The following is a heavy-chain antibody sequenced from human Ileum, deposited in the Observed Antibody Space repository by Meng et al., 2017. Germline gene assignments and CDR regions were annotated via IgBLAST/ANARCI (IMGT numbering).Heavy chain of an antibody. V-gene: IGHV4-61*01. CDR1: GDSVSTNFY. Sequence: SETLSLTCTVSGDSVSTNFYWSWLRQSPGKGLELIGYIHYSRSPNYNPSLKNRVIISVDTSKNQFSLKLNSVTAADTAVYFCARMIGSGPFDYWGQGTLVTVSS. D-gene: IGHD6-19*01. CDR2: IHYSRSP. CDR3: ARMIGSGPFDY. J-gene: IGHJ4*02.